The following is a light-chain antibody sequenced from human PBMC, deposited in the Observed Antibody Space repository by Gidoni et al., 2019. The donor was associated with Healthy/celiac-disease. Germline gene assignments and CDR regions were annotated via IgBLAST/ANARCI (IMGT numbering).Light chain of an antibody. J-gene: IGKJ1*01. CDR3: QKYNSAPPWT. Sequence: DIQMTQNPSSLSASVGDRVTITCRASQGISNYLAWYQQKPGKVPKLLIYAASTLQARVPSRFSGSGSGTDFTLTISSLQPEDVATYYCQKYNSAPPWTFGQGTKVEIK. V-gene: IGKV1-27*01. CDR1: QGISNY. CDR2: AAS.